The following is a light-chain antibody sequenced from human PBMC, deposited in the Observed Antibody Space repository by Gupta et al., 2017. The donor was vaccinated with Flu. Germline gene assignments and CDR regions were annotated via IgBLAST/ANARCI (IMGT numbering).Light chain of an antibody. J-gene: IGKJ1*01. CDR1: QSILYSSDNKNY. Sequence: DIVMTQSPDSLAVSLGERATINCKSSQSILYSSDNKNYLAWYQQKPGQPPKVIIYWTSTRESGVPDRFSGSGSGTDFTLTISSLQAEDVAVYYCQQYDSSPQAFGQGTKVEIK. CDR2: WTS. V-gene: IGKV4-1*01. CDR3: QQYDSSPQA.